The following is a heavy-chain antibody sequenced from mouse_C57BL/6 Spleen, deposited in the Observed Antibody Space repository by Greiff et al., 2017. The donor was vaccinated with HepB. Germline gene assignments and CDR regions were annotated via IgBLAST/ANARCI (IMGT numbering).Heavy chain of an antibody. J-gene: IGHJ4*01. V-gene: IGHV1-22*01. Sequence: EVQRVESGPELVKPGASVKMSCKASGYTFTDYNMHWVKQSHGKSLEWIGYINPNNGGTSYNQKFKGKATLTVNKSSSTAYMELRSLTSEDSAVYYCARGQLRPEDYAMDYWGQGTSVTVSS. D-gene: IGHD3-2*02. CDR1: GYTFTDYN. CDR3: ARGQLRPEDYAMDY. CDR2: INPNNGGT.